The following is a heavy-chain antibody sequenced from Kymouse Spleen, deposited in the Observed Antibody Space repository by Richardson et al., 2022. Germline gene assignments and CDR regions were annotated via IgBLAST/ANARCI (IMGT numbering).Heavy chain of an antibody. CDR2: ISGSGGST. V-gene: IGHV3-23*04. J-gene: IGHJ4*02. CDR3: AKDHASTYYYGSGSLFDY. Sequence: EVQLVESGGGLVQPGGSLRLSCAASGFTFSSYAMSWVRQAPGKGLEWVSAISGSGGSTYYADSVKGRFTISRDNSKNTLYLQMNSLRAEDTAVYYCAKDHASTYYYGSGSLFDYWGQGTLVTVSS. D-gene: IGHD3-10*01. CDR1: GFTFSSYA.